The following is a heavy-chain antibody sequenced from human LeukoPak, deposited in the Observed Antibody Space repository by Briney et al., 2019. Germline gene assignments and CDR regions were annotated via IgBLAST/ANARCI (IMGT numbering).Heavy chain of an antibody. J-gene: IGHJ4*02. D-gene: IGHD3-10*01. CDR1: GFTASSNY. V-gene: IGHV3-66*01. CDR2: IYSGGST. Sequence: GGSLRLSCAASGFTASSNYMSWVRQAPGRGVEWVSVIYSGGSTYYTDSVKGRFTISRENSKKTLFLRMNSLRAGDTAVYYCARGIVTMVDYWGQGTLVTVSS. CDR3: ARGIVTMVDY.